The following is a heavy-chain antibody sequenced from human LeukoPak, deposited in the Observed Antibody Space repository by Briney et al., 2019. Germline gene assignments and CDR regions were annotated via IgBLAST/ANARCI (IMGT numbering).Heavy chain of an antibody. V-gene: IGHV3-7*01. CDR2: IKGDGSEK. Sequence: GGSLRLSCTASGFTFSLYWMSWVRQAPGKGLEWVATIKGDGSEKYYVDSVKGRFTISRDNAKKSLYLQMNSLRAEDTAVYFCARVVSSSGGFDYWGQGTLVTVSS. CDR3: ARVVSSSGGFDY. CDR1: GFTFSLYW. D-gene: IGHD6-13*01. J-gene: IGHJ4*02.